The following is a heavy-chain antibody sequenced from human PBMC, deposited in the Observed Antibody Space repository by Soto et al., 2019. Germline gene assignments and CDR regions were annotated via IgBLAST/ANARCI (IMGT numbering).Heavy chain of an antibody. D-gene: IGHD4-17*01. V-gene: IGHV3-23*04. CDR3: AKQDYGDVDH. CDR1: GFTFTTYA. Sequence: EVQLVESGGSLVQPGGSLRLSCAASGFTFTTYAMTWVRQAPGKGLEWVSPVSGSGGNRHYADSVKGRFTISRDNSKNRLYLQMNSLRAEDTAVYYCAKQDYGDVDHWGQGTLVTVSS. CDR2: VSGSGGNR. J-gene: IGHJ4*02.